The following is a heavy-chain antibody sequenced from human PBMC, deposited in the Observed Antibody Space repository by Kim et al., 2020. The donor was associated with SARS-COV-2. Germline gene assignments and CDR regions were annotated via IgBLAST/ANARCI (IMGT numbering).Heavy chain of an antibody. D-gene: IGHD3-10*01. J-gene: IGHJ6*04. CDR1: GYIFTSYG. CDR3: AKEDAVSGHYYGMEV. CDR2: IYVFNGKT. V-gene: IGHV1-18*01. Sequence: VSVKVSCKASGYIFTSYGINWVRQAPGQGLEWMGWIYVFNGKTNYAQNLQGRVTMTTDTSTSTAYMELRSLRSDDTAVYYCAKEDAVSGHYYGMEVWGKG.